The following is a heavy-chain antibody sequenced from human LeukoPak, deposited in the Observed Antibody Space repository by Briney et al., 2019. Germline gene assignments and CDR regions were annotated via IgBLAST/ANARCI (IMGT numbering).Heavy chain of an antibody. D-gene: IGHD2-15*01. CDR2: ISSSGSTI. CDR3: ATSPYCSGGSCYLRLYFDY. CDR1: GFTFSDYY. J-gene: IGHJ4*02. Sequence: NSGGSLRLSCAASGFTFSDYYMSWIRQAPGKGLEWVSYISSSGSTIYYADSVKGRFTISRDNAKNSLYLQMNSLRAEDTAVYYCATSPYCSGGSCYLRLYFDYWGQGTLVTVSS. V-gene: IGHV3-11*01.